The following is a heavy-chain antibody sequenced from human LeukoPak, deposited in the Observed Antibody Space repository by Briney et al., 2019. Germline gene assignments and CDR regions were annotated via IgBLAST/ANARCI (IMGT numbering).Heavy chain of an antibody. V-gene: IGHV4-38-2*01. D-gene: IGHD2-2*01. CDR2: IYQSGST. Sequence: SETLSLTCAVSGYSISTGRYWGWIRQPPGKGLEWIGSIYQSGSTYYNPSLKSRVTISVDTSKNQFSLDLRSVTAADTAVYYCARSLSTAGIDYWGEGTLVTVSS. J-gene: IGHJ4*02. CDR1: GYSISTGRY. CDR3: ARSLSTAGIDY.